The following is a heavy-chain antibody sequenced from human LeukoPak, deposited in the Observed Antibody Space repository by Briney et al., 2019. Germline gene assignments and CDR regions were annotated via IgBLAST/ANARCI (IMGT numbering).Heavy chain of an antibody. Sequence: GGSLRLSCAASGFTFSSYSMHWVRQAPGKGLEWVSYISSSSSIIYYADSVKGRFTISRDNAKNSLNLQMNSLRAEDTAVYYCAREETYYHTSGHYSFEDYWGQGTLVTVSS. V-gene: IGHV3-48*01. CDR3: AREETYYHTSGHYSFEDY. D-gene: IGHD3-22*01. CDR2: ISSSSSII. J-gene: IGHJ4*02. CDR1: GFTFSSYS.